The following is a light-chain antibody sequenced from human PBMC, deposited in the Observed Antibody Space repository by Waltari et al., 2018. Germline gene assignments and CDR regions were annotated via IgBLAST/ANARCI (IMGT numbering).Light chain of an antibody. J-gene: IGLJ3*02. CDR2: EVS. CDR3: NSYTTSSTWV. CDR1: SSDVGGYNY. V-gene: IGLV2-14*01. Sequence: QSALTQPASVSGSPGQSITISCTGTSSDVGGYNYVSWYQQHPGKAPKLMIYEVSNRPPGVSNRFSGSKAGNTASLTISGLQAEDEADYYCNSYTTSSTWVFGGGTKLTVL.